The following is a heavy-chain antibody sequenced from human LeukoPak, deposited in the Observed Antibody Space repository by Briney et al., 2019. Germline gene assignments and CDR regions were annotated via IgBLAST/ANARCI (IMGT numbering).Heavy chain of an antibody. CDR2: ITGSDDST. CDR3: AKSRSMISTSCHNY. J-gene: IGHJ4*02. Sequence: GGSLRLSCAASGFTFSAYAMNWVRQAPGKGLEWVSSITGSDDSTYYADSVKDRFTISRDDSKNTLFLQMNSLRAEDTAVNYCAKSRSMISTSCHNYWGQGTLVTVSS. CDR1: GFTFSAYA. V-gene: IGHV3-23*01. D-gene: IGHD2-2*02.